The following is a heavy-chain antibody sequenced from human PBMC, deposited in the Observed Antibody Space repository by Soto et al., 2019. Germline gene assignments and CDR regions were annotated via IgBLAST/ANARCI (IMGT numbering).Heavy chain of an antibody. V-gene: IGHV4-34*01. CDR2: INHSGST. D-gene: IGHD6-19*01. CDR1: GGSFSGYY. J-gene: IGHJ4*02. CDR3: ARAPIHSSGAFDY. Sequence: QVQLQQWGAGLLKPSETLSLTCAVYGGSFSGYYWSWIRQPPGKGLEWIGEINHSGSTNYNPSLKRRVXIPXDXHKNQFSLKLSSVTAADTAVYYCARAPIHSSGAFDYWGQGTLVTVSS.